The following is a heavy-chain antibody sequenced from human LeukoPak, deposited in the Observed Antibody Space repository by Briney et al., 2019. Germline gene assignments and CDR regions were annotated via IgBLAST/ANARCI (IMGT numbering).Heavy chain of an antibody. V-gene: IGHV3-30*19. CDR3: AREIVLMVYAIPPNWFDP. Sequence: GGSLRLSCAASGFTFSSYGMHWVRQAPGKGLEWVAVISYDASNKYYADSVKGRFTISRDNSKNTLYLQMNSLRAEDTAVYYCAREIVLMVYAIPPNWFDPWGQGTLVTVSS. CDR1: GFTFSSYG. CDR2: ISYDASNK. J-gene: IGHJ5*02. D-gene: IGHD2-8*01.